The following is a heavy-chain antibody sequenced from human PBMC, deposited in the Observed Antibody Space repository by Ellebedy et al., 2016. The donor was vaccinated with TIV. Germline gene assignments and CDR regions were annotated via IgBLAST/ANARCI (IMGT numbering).Heavy chain of an antibody. CDR1: GFTFSSYW. J-gene: IGHJ2*01. D-gene: IGHD1-14*01. CDR2: FGSGGDA. CDR3: VRGGAAPHNRYFDF. Sequence: GESLKISCAASGFTFSSYWMHWVRQSIGKGLEWVSAFGSGGDAYYPASVKGRFTISRENAKNSVYLQMNSLRVGDTAVYYCVRGGAAPHNRYFDFWGRGTLVTVSS. V-gene: IGHV3-13*01.